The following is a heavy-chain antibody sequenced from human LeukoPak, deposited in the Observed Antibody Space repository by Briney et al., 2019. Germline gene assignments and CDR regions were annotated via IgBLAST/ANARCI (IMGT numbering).Heavy chain of an antibody. CDR3: AKDRPITMIVVVSPNWFDP. Sequence: PGGSLRLSCAASGFTFSSYGMDWVRQAAGKGLEWVAFIRYDGSNKYYADSVKGRSTISRDNSKNTLYLQMNSLRAEDTAVYYCAKDRPITMIVVVSPNWFDPWGQGTLVTVSS. V-gene: IGHV3-30*02. J-gene: IGHJ5*02. D-gene: IGHD3-22*01. CDR1: GFTFSSYG. CDR2: IRYDGSNK.